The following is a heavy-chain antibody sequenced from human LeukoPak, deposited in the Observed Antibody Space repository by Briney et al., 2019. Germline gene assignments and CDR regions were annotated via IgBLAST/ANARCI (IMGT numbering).Heavy chain of an antibody. CDR1: GASISSSNW. CDR3: ARCGTMVRGVIKNWFDP. V-gene: IGHV4-4*02. J-gene: IGHJ5*02. CDR2: IYHSGST. Sequence: SETLSLTCAVSGASISSSNWWSWVRQHPGKGLEWIGEIYHSGSTNYSPSLKSRVTISVDKSKNQFSLNLTSVTAADTAVYYCARCGTMVRGVIKNWFDPWGQGTLVTVSS. D-gene: IGHD3-10*01.